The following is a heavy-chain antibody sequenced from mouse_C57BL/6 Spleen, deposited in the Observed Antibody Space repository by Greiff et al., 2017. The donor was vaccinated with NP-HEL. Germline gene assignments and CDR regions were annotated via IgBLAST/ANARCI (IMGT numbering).Heavy chain of an antibody. CDR3: TREGDGSYFDY. J-gene: IGHJ2*01. Sequence: EVKVVESGEGLVKPGGSLKLSCAASGFTFSSYAMSWVRQTPEKRLEWVAYISSGGDYIYYADTVKGRFTISRDNARNTLYLQMSSLKSEDTAMYYCTREGDGSYFDYWGQGTTLTVSS. CDR1: GFTFSSYA. CDR2: ISSGGDYI. D-gene: IGHD2-3*01. V-gene: IGHV5-9-1*02.